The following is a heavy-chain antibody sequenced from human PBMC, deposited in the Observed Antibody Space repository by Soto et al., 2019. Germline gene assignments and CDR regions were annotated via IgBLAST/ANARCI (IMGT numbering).Heavy chain of an antibody. V-gene: IGHV1-18*04. CDR1: GYTFTTYG. CDR2: VSPYNGDT. J-gene: IGHJ6*02. D-gene: IGHD2-2*01. CDR3: AREVGHMDV. Sequence: ASVKVSCKASGYTFTTYGGNWVRQAPGQGLEWMGWVSPYNGDTTYAQKVQGRVTMTTDTSTTTAYLELRSLRSDDTAVYYCAREVGHMDVWGQGTTVNVSS.